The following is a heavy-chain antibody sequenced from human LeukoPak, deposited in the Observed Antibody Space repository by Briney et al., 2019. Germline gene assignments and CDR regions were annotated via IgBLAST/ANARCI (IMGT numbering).Heavy chain of an antibody. Sequence: GGSLKLSCSASGFTFSGSAMHWVRQASGKGLEWVGRIRSKANSYATAYAASVKGRFTISRDDSKNTAYLQMNSLKTEDTAVYYCTRVDSSGYSDWGQGTLVTVSS. CDR1: GFTFSGSA. V-gene: IGHV3-73*01. CDR3: TRVDSSGYSD. D-gene: IGHD3-22*01. CDR2: IRSKANSYAT. J-gene: IGHJ4*02.